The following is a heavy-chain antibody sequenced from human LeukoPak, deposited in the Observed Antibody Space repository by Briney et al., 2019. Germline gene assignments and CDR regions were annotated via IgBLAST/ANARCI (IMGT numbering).Heavy chain of an antibody. CDR3: ARVAGWYSSWWYFDY. CDR1: GGSISSYY. D-gene: IGHD1-1*01. V-gene: IGHV4-4*07. CDR2: IYTSGST. Sequence: SETLSLTCTVSGGSISSYYWSWVRQPAGKGLEWIGRIYTSGSTHYNPSLKSRVTMSVDTSKKQFSLKLSSVTAADAAVYFCARVAGWYSSWWYFDYWGQRTQVTVSS. J-gene: IGHJ4*02.